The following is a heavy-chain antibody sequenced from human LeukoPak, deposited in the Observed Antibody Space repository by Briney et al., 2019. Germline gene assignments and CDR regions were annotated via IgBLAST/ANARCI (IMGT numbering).Heavy chain of an antibody. D-gene: IGHD1-26*01. CDR3: ARGDSGSFSQFDC. V-gene: IGHV4-59*01. CDR2: VYYSGST. J-gene: IGHJ4*02. Sequence: SETLSLTCTVSGGSISSYYWSWIRQPPGKGLEWIGYVYYSGSTNYNPSLKSRVTISVDTSKNQFSLKLTSVTAADTAVYYCARGDSGSFSQFDCWGQGTLVTVST. CDR1: GGSISSYY.